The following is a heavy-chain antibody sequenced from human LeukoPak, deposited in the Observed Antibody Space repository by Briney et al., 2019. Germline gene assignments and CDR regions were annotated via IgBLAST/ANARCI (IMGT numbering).Heavy chain of an antibody. V-gene: IGHV3-30-3*01. Sequence: GRSLRLSCAASGFTFSSYAMHWVRQAPGKGLEWVAVISYDGSNKYYADSVKGRFTISRDNSKNTLYLQVNSLRAEDTAVYYCARDPENQVYYYDSSGYYGYYGMDVWGQGTTVTVSS. CDR3: ARDPENQVYYYDSSGYYGYYGMDV. CDR1: GFTFSSYA. CDR2: ISYDGSNK. D-gene: IGHD3-22*01. J-gene: IGHJ6*02.